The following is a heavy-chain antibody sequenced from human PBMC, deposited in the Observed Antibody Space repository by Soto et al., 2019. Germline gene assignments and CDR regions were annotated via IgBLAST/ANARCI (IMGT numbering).Heavy chain of an antibody. CDR2: INAGNGNT. D-gene: IGHD1-1*01. CDR1: GYTFTSHA. J-gene: IGHJ6*02. Sequence: GASVKVSCKASGYTFTSHAMHWVRQAPGQRLEWMGWINAGNGNTKYSQKFQGRVTITRDTSASTAYMELSSLRSEDTAVYYCARTDANWNPSTDYYYYGMDVWGQGTTVTVSS. CDR3: ARTDANWNPSTDYYYYGMDV. V-gene: IGHV1-3*01.